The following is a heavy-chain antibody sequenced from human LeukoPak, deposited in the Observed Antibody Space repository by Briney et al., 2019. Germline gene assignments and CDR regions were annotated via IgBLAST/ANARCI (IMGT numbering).Heavy chain of an antibody. CDR3: AKDLLPVAANW. D-gene: IGHD6-19*01. CDR2: IKQDGSEK. Sequence: GGSLRLSCAASGFTFSSYWMSWVRQAPGKGLEWVANIKQDGSEKYYVDSVKGRFTISRDNAKNSLYLQMNSLRAEDTALYYCAKDLLPVAANWWGQGTLVTVSS. J-gene: IGHJ4*02. CDR1: GFTFSSYW. V-gene: IGHV3-7*03.